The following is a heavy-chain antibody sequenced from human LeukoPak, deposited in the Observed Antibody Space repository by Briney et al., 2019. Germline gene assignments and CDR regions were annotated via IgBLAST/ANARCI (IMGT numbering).Heavy chain of an antibody. D-gene: IGHD4-17*01. J-gene: IGHJ3*02. V-gene: IGHV4-31*03. CDR1: GGSISSGGYY. Sequence: SQTLSLTCTVSGGSISSGGYYWSWIRQHPGKGLEWIGYIYYSGSTYYNPSLKSRVTISVDTSKNQFSLKLSSVTAADTAVYYCARASSHDYGDYRAAFDIWGQGIMVTVSS. CDR2: IYYSGST. CDR3: ARASSHDYGDYRAAFDI.